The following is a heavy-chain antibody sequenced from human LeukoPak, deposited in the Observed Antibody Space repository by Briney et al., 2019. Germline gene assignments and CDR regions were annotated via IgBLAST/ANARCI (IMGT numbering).Heavy chain of an antibody. V-gene: IGHV4-59*12. CDR2: IYYSGST. J-gene: IGHJ4*02. Sequence: PSETLSPTCTVSGGSISSYYWSWIRQPPGKGLEWIGYIYYSGSTNYNPSLKSRVTISVDTSKNQFSLKLNSVTAADTAMYFCARESSAGLHWGQGTLISVSS. CDR1: GGSISSYY. CDR3: ARESSAGLH.